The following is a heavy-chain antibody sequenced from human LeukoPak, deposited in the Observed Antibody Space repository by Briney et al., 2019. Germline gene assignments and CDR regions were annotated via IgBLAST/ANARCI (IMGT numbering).Heavy chain of an antibody. CDR1: GGSISSYY. V-gene: IGHV4-59*08. D-gene: IGHD2-2*01. CDR3: ARHSSIVVVPAAMSPFDY. CDR2: IYYSGST. J-gene: IGHJ4*02. Sequence: NPSETLSLTCTVSGGSISSYYWSWIRQPPGKGLEWIGYIYYSGSTNYNPYLKSRVTISVDTSKNQSSLKLSSVTAADTAVYYCARHSSIVVVPAAMSPFDYWGQGTLVTVSS.